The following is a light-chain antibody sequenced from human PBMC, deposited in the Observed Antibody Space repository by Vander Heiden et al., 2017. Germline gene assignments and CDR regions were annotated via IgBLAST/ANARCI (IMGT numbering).Light chain of an antibody. CDR3: AAWDDSLNGPV. J-gene: IGLJ3*02. CDR1: SSNIGSNT. CDR2: SHN. V-gene: IGLV1-44*01. Sequence: QSVLPQPPSASGTPGQRVTISCSGSSSNIGSNTTNWYQQLPGTAPKLLIYSHNQRPSGVPDRFSGSKSGTSASLAISGLQSEDEADYYCAAWDDSLNGPVFGGGTKLTVL.